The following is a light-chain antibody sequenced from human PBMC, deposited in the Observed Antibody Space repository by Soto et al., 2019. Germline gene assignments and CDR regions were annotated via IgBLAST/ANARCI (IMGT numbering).Light chain of an antibody. J-gene: IGKJ2*01. Sequence: DIQMTQSPSSLSASVGDRVTITCRASRNISIFLNWYQQRPGKAPKLLIYAASSFLSGVPSRFSGSGSGTDFTLTISSLQVEDVATYFCQQSFTTPPYTFGQGTKLDIK. CDR2: AAS. V-gene: IGKV1-39*01. CDR1: RNISIF. CDR3: QQSFTTPPYT.